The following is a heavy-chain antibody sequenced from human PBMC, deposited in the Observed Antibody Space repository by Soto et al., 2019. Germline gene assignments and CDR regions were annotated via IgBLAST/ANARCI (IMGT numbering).Heavy chain of an antibody. D-gene: IGHD3-10*01. CDR2: ISSSGTYI. CDR3: SIDLDY. J-gene: IGHJ4*01. V-gene: IGHV3-21*01. CDR1: GFTFSNYS. Sequence: EVQLVESGGGLVKPGGSLRLSCAASGFTFSNYSMNWVRQAPGKGLEWVSSISSSGTYIYYADSVKGRFTNSRDNAKNALSLELYTQRAEGTAAYLGSIDLDYW.